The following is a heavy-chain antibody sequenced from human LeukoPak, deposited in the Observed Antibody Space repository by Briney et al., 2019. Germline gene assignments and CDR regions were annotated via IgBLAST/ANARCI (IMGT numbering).Heavy chain of an antibody. CDR1: GFTFSSYG. CDR2: IWYDGSNK. J-gene: IGHJ4*02. Sequence: GGSLRLSCAASGFTFSSYGMHWVRQAPGKGLEWVAVIWYDGSNKCYADSVKGRFTISRDNSKNTLYLQMNSLRAEDTAVYYCARDTGGSDFDYWGQGTLVTVSS. CDR3: ARDTGGSDFDY. D-gene: IGHD2-8*02. V-gene: IGHV3-33*01.